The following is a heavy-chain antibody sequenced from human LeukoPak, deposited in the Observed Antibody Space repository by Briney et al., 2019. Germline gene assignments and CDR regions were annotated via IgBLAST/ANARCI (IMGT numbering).Heavy chain of an antibody. CDR3: ARDDYGGNSCAFDI. D-gene: IGHD4-17*01. Sequence: GGSLRLSCAASGFTFSSYSMNWVRQAPGEGLEWVSSISSSSSYIYYADSVKGRFTISRDNAKNSLYLQMNSLRAEDTAVYYCARDDYGGNSCAFDIWGQGTMVTVSS. V-gene: IGHV3-21*01. J-gene: IGHJ3*02. CDR2: ISSSSSYI. CDR1: GFTFSSYS.